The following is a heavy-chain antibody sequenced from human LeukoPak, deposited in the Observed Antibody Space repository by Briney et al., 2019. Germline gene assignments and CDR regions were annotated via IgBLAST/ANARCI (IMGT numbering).Heavy chain of an antibody. J-gene: IGHJ3*02. Sequence: PGGSLRLSCSASGFTFSSSSMDWVRRAPGKGLVWVSRISSDGTSTNYAACVKGRLLIPRDTAKNTLYLQIKRLRAEETAVYYCARGINIVVVIASAITDDAFEIWGQGTMVTVSS. CDR1: GFTFSSSS. D-gene: IGHD2-21*01. CDR2: ISSDGTST. V-gene: IGHV3-74*01. CDR3: ARGINIVVVIASAITDDAFEI.